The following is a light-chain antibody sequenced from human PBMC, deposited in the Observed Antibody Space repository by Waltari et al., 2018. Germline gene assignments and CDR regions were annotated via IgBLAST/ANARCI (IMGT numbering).Light chain of an antibody. Sequence: SYELTQPPSVSVSPGQTASITCSGDKLGDKYACWYHQKPGQSPVLVIYQDTKRPSASPERFSGSKSGNPATLTISGAQAMDEADYYCQAWDSSTYVFGTGTKVTVL. V-gene: IGLV3-1*01. CDR3: QAWDSSTYV. CDR2: QDT. J-gene: IGLJ1*01. CDR1: KLGDKY.